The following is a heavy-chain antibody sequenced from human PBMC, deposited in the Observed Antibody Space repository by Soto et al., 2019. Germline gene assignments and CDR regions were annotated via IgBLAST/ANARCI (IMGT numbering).Heavy chain of an antibody. V-gene: IGHV3-23*01. CDR3: AKTRSWANYYYGMDV. D-gene: IGHD1-26*01. Sequence: GGSLRLSCAASGFTFSSYAMSWVRQAPGKGLEWVSAISGSAASTYYADSVKGRFTISRDNSKNTLYLQMNSLRAEDTAVYYCAKTRSWANYYYGMDVWGQGTTVTVSS. CDR1: GFTFSSYA. CDR2: ISGSAAST. J-gene: IGHJ6*02.